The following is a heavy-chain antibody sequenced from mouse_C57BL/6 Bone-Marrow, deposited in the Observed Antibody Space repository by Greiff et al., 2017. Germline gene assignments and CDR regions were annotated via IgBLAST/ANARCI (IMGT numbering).Heavy chain of an antibody. CDR2: IDPSDSYT. CDR1: GYTFTSYW. D-gene: IGHD1-1*01. Sequence: QVQLQQPGAELVMPGASVKLSCKASGYTFTSYWMHWVKQRPGQGLEWIGEIDPSDSYTNYNQKFKGKSTLTGDKSSSTAYMQLSSLTSEDSAVYYCAREAYYVAMDYWGQGTSVTVSS. CDR3: AREAYYVAMDY. V-gene: IGHV1-69*01. J-gene: IGHJ4*01.